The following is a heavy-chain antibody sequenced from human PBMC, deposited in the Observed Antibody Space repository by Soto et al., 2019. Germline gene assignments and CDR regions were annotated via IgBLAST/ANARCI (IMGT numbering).Heavy chain of an antibody. V-gene: IGHV3-48*03. CDR1: GFTFSSYE. CDR3: PRSAGYCSGGSCYKAEYYFDH. CDR2: ISSSGSTI. D-gene: IGHD2-15*01. J-gene: IGHJ4*02. Sequence: GGYLRLSCAASGFTFSSYEMNWVRQAPGKGLEWVSYISSSGSTIYYADSVKGRFTISRDNAKNSLYLQMNSLRAEDTAVYYCPRSAGYCSGGSCYKAEYYFDHWGQGTLVTVSP.